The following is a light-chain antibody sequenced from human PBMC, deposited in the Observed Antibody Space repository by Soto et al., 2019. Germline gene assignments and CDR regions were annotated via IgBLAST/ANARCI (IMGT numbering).Light chain of an antibody. CDR1: QTISSW. CDR3: QQYEKSPLT. V-gene: IGKV1-5*03. J-gene: IGKJ4*01. Sequence: DIQMTQSPSTLSGSVGDRVTITCRASQTISSWLAWYQQKPGKAPKLLIYKASTLKSGVPSRFSGSGSGTDFTLAISSLQPEDFAVYHCQQYEKSPLTFGGGTKVDI. CDR2: KAS.